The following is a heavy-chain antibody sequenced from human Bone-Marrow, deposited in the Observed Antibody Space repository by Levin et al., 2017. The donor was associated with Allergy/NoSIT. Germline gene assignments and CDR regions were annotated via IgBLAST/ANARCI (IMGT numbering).Heavy chain of an antibody. CDR2: ISYDGGHK. D-gene: IGHD1-26*01. Sequence: GGSLRLSCAASGFTFSAFGMHWVRQPPGRGLEWVAVISYDGGHKFYADSVKGRFTISRDNSKNTHYLQMNSLRPEDTAVYYCTRDRGEWGQFYFDYWGQGILVTVSS. J-gene: IGHJ4*02. CDR1: GFTFSAFG. V-gene: IGHV3-33*01. CDR3: TRDRGEWGQFYFDY.